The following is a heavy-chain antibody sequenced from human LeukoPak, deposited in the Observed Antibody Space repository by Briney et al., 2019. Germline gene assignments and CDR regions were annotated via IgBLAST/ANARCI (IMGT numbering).Heavy chain of an antibody. Sequence: GGSLRLSCAASGFTFSSYGMHWVRQAPGKGLEWVAVISYDGSNKYYADSVKGRFTISRDNSKNTLYLQMNSLRAEDTAVYYCARDLNYRIAAAGTRDFDYWGQGTLVTVSS. V-gene: IGHV3-30*03. J-gene: IGHJ4*02. CDR3: ARDLNYRIAAAGTRDFDY. CDR1: GFTFSSYG. CDR2: ISYDGSNK. D-gene: IGHD6-13*01.